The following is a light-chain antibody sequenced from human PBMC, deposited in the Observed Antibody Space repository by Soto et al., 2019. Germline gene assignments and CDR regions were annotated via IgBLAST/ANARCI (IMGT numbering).Light chain of an antibody. Sequence: EIVMTQSPASLSVSPGERVTFSFRASQSISNLAWYQHKPGQTPRLLIYGASTGATGIPARFSGGGSGTEFTLTINGLQSEDFAIYYCQQYDNWPVTFGGGTKVDIK. CDR3: QQYDNWPVT. J-gene: IGKJ4*01. CDR1: QSISN. V-gene: IGKV3-15*01. CDR2: GAS.